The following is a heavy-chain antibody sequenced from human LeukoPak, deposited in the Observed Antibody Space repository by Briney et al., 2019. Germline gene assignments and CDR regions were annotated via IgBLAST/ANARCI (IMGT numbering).Heavy chain of an antibody. CDR3: ARQITDQSSGYDSIDY. V-gene: IGHV5-51*01. Sequence: GESLKISCKASGYRFTTYWIGWVRQMPGKGLEWMGIIYPGDSDTRYSPSFEGQVTISADKSITTAYLQWSSLKASDTAMYYCARQITDQSSGYDSIDYWGQGTMVTVSS. J-gene: IGHJ4*02. CDR1: GYRFTTYW. D-gene: IGHD5-12*01. CDR2: IYPGDSDT.